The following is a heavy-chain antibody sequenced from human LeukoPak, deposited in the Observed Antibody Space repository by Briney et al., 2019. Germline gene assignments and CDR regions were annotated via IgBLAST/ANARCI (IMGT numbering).Heavy chain of an antibody. CDR3: ARVLRAYCGGDCYSAAGDWFDP. CDR1: GYTFTSYY. Sequence: GASVKVSCKASGYTFTSYYMHWVRQAPGQGLEWMGIINPSGGSTSYAQKFQGRVTMTRDTSTSTVYMELSSLRSEDTAVYYCARVLRAYCGGDCYSAAGDWFDPWGQGTLVTVSS. J-gene: IGHJ5*02. V-gene: IGHV1-46*01. CDR2: INPSGGST. D-gene: IGHD2-21*02.